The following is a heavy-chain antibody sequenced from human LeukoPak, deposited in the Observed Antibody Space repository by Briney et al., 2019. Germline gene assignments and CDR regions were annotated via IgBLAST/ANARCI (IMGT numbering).Heavy chain of an antibody. J-gene: IGHJ4*02. V-gene: IGHV3-30*02. CDR1: GFTFSSYG. CDR2: IRYDGSNK. D-gene: IGHD6-13*01. Sequence: GGSLRLSCAASGFTFSSYGMHWVRQAPGKGLEWVAFIRYDGSNKYYADSVKGRFTISSDNSKNTLYLQMNSLRAEDTTVHYCAKDYGSSWYGYYFDYWGQGTLVTVSS. CDR3: AKDYGSSWYGYYFDY.